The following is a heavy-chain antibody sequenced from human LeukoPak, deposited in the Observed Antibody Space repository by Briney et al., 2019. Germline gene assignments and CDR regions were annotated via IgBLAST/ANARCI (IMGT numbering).Heavy chain of an antibody. CDR2: INHSGST. CDR3: ARMVGIAYYYYYYGMDV. Sequence: PSETLSLTCAVYGGSFSGYYWSWIRQPPGKGLEWIGEINHSGSTNYNPSLKSRVTISVDTSKNQFSLKLSSVTAADTAVYYCARMVGIAYYYYYYGMDVWGQGTTVTVSS. CDR1: GGSFSGYY. D-gene: IGHD2-21*01. J-gene: IGHJ6*02. V-gene: IGHV4-34*01.